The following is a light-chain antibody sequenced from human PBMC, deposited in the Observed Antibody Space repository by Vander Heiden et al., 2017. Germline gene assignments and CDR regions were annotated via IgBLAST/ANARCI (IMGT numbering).Light chain of an antibody. CDR1: QSISSW. CDR3: QQYNSHRT. V-gene: IGKV1-5*03. J-gene: IGKJ1*01. Sequence: DIQMTQSPSTLSAFVGDRVTLTCRASQSISSWLAWYQQKPGKAPKLLIYKASSLESGVPSRFSGSGSGTEFTLTISSLQPDDFATYYCQQYNSHRTFGQGTKVEIK. CDR2: KAS.